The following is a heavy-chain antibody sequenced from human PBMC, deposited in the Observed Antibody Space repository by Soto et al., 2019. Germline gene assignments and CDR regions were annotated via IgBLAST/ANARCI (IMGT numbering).Heavy chain of an antibody. D-gene: IGHD3-22*01. CDR3: ATYSYYYDSSVHQGPGAFDS. V-gene: IGHV5-10-1*01. CDR2: IDPSDSYT. CDR1: GYSFTSYW. J-gene: IGHJ3*02. Sequence: PGESLRISCKGSGYSFTSYWISWVRQMPGKGLEWMGRIDPSDSYTNYSPSFQGHVTISADKSISTAYLQWSSLKASDTAMYYCATYSYYYDSSVHQGPGAFDSWGQGTMVSVSS.